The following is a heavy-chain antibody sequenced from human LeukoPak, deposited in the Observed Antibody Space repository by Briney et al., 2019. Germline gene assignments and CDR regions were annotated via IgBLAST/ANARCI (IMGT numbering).Heavy chain of an antibody. CDR2: FAGSDTTK. V-gene: IGHV3-48*04. CDR3: TTLGYHLDS. CDR1: GFTFSSYS. Sequence: GGSLRLSCAASGFTFSSYSMSWVRQAPGKGLEWVAYFAGSDTTKYYADSVRGRFTISRDNAKNSLYLQMNSLRAEDTALYYCTTLGYHLDSWGQGTLVTVSS. J-gene: IGHJ4*02. D-gene: IGHD3-22*01.